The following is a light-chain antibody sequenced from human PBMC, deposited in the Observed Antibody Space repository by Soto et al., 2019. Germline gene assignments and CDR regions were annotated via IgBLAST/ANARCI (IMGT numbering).Light chain of an antibody. CDR2: DES. CDR3: QQYDNHPPT. CDR1: QDIRNY. J-gene: IGKJ2*01. Sequence: EIQMTQSPSSLSASVRDRVTITCQASQDIRNYLNWYQQKPGKAPKLLIYDESNLETGVPSKFGESGSETYFTFNINSLQPEDIATYYSQQYDNHPPTFGQRNNLEIK. V-gene: IGKV1-33*01.